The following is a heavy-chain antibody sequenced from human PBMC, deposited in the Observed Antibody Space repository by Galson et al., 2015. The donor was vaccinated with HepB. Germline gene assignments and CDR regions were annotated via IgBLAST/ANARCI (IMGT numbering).Heavy chain of an antibody. D-gene: IGHD3-10*01. CDR2: IIPIFPTT. V-gene: IGHV1-69*13. J-gene: IGHJ6*03. CDR1: GGTFNNYA. CDR3: GSAHHAGSYTLFYFYMDV. Sequence: SVKVSCKASGGTFNNYAISWVRQAPGQGLEWMGGIIPIFPTTNYAQKFQGRLTITADESTSTTYMELSSLRSEDTAVYYCGSAHHAGSYTLFYFYMDVWGKGTTVTVSS.